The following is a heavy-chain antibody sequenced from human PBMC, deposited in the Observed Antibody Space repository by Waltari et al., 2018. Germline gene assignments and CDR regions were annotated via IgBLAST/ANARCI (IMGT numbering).Heavy chain of an antibody. J-gene: IGHJ4*02. Sequence: EVHLVESGGGLVQPGGSLTLSCASSGFDFNTYSMNWVRQAPGKGLEWLSYISSSSQTTYSADSVRGRFTISRDNAQNSLYLHMNSLRAEDTAVYYCARDEVVVAGVPHDYWGQGTLVTVSS. CDR2: ISSSSQTT. V-gene: IGHV3-48*04. CDR3: ARDEVVVAGVPHDY. CDR1: GFDFNTYS. D-gene: IGHD2-15*01.